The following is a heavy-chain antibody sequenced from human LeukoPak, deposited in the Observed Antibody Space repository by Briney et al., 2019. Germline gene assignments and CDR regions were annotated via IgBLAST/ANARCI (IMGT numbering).Heavy chain of an antibody. CDR1: GFTVSSNY. CDR3: ARARSSYGYGDAFDI. D-gene: IGHD5-18*01. Sequence: GGSLRLSCAASGFTVSSNYMSWVRQAPGKGLEWVAVISYDGSSKYYADSVKGRFTISRDNSKNTLYLQMNSLRAEDTAVYYCARARSSYGYGDAFDIWGQGTMVTVSS. J-gene: IGHJ3*02. V-gene: IGHV3-30*03. CDR2: ISYDGSSK.